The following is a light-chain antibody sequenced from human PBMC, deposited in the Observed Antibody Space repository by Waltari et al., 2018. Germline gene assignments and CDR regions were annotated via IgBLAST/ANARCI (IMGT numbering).Light chain of an antibody. CDR3: LLYYGGAPV. CDR2: DTS. Sequence: QTVVTQEPSLNVSPGGTVTLTCASSTGAVTSGFSPNWFQQKPGQAPRALIYDTSNKHSWTPARFSGSLHGGKAALTLSGVRSEDEADYDCLLYYGGAPVFGGGTKLTVL. J-gene: IGLJ2*01. CDR1: TGAVTSGFS. V-gene: IGLV7-43*01.